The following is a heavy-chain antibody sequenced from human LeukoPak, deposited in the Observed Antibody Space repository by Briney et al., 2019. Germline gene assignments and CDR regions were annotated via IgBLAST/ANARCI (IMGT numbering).Heavy chain of an antibody. CDR2: INHSGST. J-gene: IGHJ5*02. CDR3: ARGYSSSSYNWFDP. CDR1: GGSFSGYY. V-gene: IGHV4-34*01. Sequence: SETLSLTCAVYGGSFSGYYWGWIRQPPGKGLEWIGEINHSGSTNYNPSLKSRVTISVDTSKNQFSLKLSSVTAADTAVYYSARGYSSSSYNWFDPWGQGTLVTVSS. D-gene: IGHD6-6*01.